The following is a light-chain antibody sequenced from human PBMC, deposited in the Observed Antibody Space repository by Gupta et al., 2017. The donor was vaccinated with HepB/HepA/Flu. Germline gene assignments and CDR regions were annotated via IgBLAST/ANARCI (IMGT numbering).Light chain of an antibody. Sequence: QSALTQPASVSGSPGQAITISCTGTSSDVGRYNYVSWHQQHPGKAPKLIIYDVSNRPSGVSNRFSGSKSGNTASLTISGLQAEDEADYYCSSYTSSSTLNYVFGTGTKVTVL. V-gene: IGLV2-14*03. J-gene: IGLJ1*01. CDR2: DVS. CDR1: SSDVGRYNY. CDR3: SSYTSSSTLNYV.